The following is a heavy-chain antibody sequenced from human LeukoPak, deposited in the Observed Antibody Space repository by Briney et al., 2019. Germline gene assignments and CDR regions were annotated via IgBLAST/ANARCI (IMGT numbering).Heavy chain of an antibody. V-gene: IGHV4-39*01. D-gene: IGHD2-2*01. CDR3: ARHERCSSINCIYNWFDP. Sequence: SETLSLTFTVSGGSIPTKNFYWGWIRQPPGKGLEWIGSVFYSGRTYFNPSLKSRVTIFVDPSKNQFSLNLRSVTAADTAVYYCARHERCSSINCIYNWFDPWGQGTLVIVSS. CDR2: VFYSGRT. CDR1: GGSIPTKNFY. J-gene: IGHJ5*02.